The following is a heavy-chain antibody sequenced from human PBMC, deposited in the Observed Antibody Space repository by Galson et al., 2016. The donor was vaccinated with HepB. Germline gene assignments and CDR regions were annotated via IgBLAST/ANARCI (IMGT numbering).Heavy chain of an antibody. CDR3: TRVGSSGYFLDY. V-gene: IGHV3-23*01. CDR1: GFAFSSYS. D-gene: IGHD3-10*01. J-gene: IGHJ4*02. Sequence: SLRLSCAASGFAFSSYSMSWVRQAPGKGLEWVSSISGSGHNTYYSDSVQGRFTITRDNSQNTLYPETDNLRAEDTAIYYCTRVGSSGYFLDYWGQGALLTVSS. CDR2: ISGSGHNT.